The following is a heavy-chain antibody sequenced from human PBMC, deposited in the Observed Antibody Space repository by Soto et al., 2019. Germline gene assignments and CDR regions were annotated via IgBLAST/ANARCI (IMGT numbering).Heavy chain of an antibody. CDR2: ISDSGRI. J-gene: IGHJ3*01. V-gene: IGHV4-59*01. Sequence: QVQLQESGPGLVKPSETLSLTCTVSGGSISTYFWNWLRQPPGKGLEWIAYISDSGRILYNPSLKSRVPISLDASKNQFSLSLSSVTAADTAVYYCARDRMAADATEVAFDFWGQGTMVTVSS. D-gene: IGHD6-13*01. CDR3: ARDRMAADATEVAFDF. CDR1: GGSISTYF.